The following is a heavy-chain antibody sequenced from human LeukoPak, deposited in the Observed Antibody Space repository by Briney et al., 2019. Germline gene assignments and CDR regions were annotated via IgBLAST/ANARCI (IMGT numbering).Heavy chain of an antibody. J-gene: IGHJ4*02. V-gene: IGHV4-61*02. CDR2: IYTSGST. D-gene: IGHD3-16*02. CDR1: GGSISSGSYY. Sequence: PSQTLSLTCTVSGGSISSGSYYWSWIRQPAGKGLEWIGRIYTSGSTNYNPSLKSRVTMSVDTSKNQFSLKLSSVTAADTAVYYCASSLYDYVWGSYRQGDYWGQGTLVTVSS. CDR3: ASSLYDYVWGSYRQGDY.